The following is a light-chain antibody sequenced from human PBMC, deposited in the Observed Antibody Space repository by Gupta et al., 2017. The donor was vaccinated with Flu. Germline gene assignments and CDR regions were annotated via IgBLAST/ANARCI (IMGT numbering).Light chain of an antibody. J-gene: IGKJ2*01. Sequence: VGDRVTITCQASQNIRNYVNWYQQKPGRAPRVLIFGISNLQSGVPSRFSGRGSGTDFTLTINGLQPEDFATYYCQHSYTPPYNFGQGTRL. CDR1: QNIRNY. CDR3: QHSYTPPYN. V-gene: IGKV1-39*01. CDR2: GIS.